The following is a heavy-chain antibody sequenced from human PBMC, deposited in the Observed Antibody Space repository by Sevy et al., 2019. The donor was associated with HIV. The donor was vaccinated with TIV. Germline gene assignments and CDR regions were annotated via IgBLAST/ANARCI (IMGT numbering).Heavy chain of an antibody. D-gene: IGHD6-13*01. CDR2: INWNSGNI. J-gene: IGHJ4*02. CDR3: ANDISIEGGIAAVGTGIFDF. Sequence: GGSLRLSCAASGFTFDEYGMHWVRQAPGKGLEWVSGINWNSGNIGYADSVKGRFTISRDNAKNSLYLQMHSLSVEDTALYYCANDISIEGGIAAVGTGIFDFWGQGTLVTVSS. V-gene: IGHV3-9*01. CDR1: GFTFDEYG.